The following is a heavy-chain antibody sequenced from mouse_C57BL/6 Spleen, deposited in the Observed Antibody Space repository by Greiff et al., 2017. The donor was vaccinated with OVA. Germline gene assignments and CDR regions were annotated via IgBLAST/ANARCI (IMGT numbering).Heavy chain of an antibody. CDR2: IDPSDSYT. J-gene: IGHJ3*01. V-gene: IGHV1-59*01. CDR1: GYTFTSYW. CDR3: ARFRYDYDEAY. D-gene: IGHD2-4*01. Sequence: QVQLQQPGAELVRPGTSVKLSCKASGYTFTSYWMHWVKQRPGQGLEWIGVIDPSDSYTNYNQKFKGKATLTVDTSSSTAYMQLSSLTSEDSAVYYCARFRYDYDEAYWGQGTLVTVSA.